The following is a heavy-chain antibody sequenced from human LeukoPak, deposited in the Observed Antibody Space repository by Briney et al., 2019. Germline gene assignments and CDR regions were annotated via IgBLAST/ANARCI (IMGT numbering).Heavy chain of an antibody. CDR2: IKSKNVGGTT. V-gene: IGHV3-15*01. Sequence: GGSLRLSCAASGLTFSSHWMHWVRQAPGKGLEWVGRIKSKNVGGTTDYAAPVKGRFTISRDDSKNTVYLQMNSLKIEDTAVYYCTSHAAFDPWGQGTLVTVSS. CDR3: TSHAAFDP. J-gene: IGHJ5*02. CDR1: GLTFSSHW.